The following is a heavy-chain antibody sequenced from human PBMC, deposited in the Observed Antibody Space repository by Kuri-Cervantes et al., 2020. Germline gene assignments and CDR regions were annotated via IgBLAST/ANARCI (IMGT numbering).Heavy chain of an antibody. J-gene: IGHJ5*02. CDR1: GFSLSTSGMC. CDR3: AHRRPPTAGDWFDT. D-gene: IGHD6-13*01. CDR2: IDWDDDK. V-gene: IGHV2-70*12. Sequence: SGPTLVKPTQTLTLTCTFSGFSLSTSGMCVSWIRQPPGKALEWLALIDWDDDKYYSTSLKTRLTITKDTSKNQVVLSMTNMDPVDTATYYCAHRRPPTAGDWFDTWGQGTLVTVSS.